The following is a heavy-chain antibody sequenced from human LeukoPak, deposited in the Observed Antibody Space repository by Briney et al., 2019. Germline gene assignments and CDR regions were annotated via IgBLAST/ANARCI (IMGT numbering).Heavy chain of an antibody. Sequence: PGGSLRLSCAASGFTFSVYYMFWVRQAPGKGLVWVSNISPDATNSKYADFVEGRFTISRDNAKNTLYLQLNSLRVEDAAVYYCAKGSDSSSWSRFYYYYYGMDVWGQGTTVTVSS. V-gene: IGHV3-74*03. CDR3: AKGSDSSSWSRFYYYYYGMDV. CDR1: GFTFSVYY. J-gene: IGHJ6*02. D-gene: IGHD6-13*01. CDR2: ISPDATNS.